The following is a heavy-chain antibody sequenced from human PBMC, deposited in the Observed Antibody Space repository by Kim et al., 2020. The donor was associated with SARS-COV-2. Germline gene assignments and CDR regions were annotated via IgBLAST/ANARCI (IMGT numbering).Heavy chain of an antibody. D-gene: IGHD6-13*01. Sequence: SETLSLTCTVSGGSISSSSSYWGWIRQPPGKGLEWIGSIYYSGSTYYNPSLKSRVTISVDTSKNQFSLNLSSVTAADTAVYYCARSSSSSWYGYYYYGMDVWGQGTTVTVSS. V-gene: IGHV4-39*01. CDR3: ARSSSSSWYGYYYYGMDV. CDR2: IYYSGST. CDR1: GGSISSSSSY. J-gene: IGHJ6*02.